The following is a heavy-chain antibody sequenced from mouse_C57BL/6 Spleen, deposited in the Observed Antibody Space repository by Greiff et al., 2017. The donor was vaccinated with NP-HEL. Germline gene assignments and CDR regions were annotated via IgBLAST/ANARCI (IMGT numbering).Heavy chain of an antibody. CDR1: GYTFTSYW. Sequence: QVQLQQPGAELVKPGASVKLSCKASGYTFTSYWMHWVKQRPGQGLEWIGMIHPNSGSTNYNEKFKSKATLTVDKSSRTAYMQLSSPTSEDSAVYYCARPPPTMVTTKAWFAYWGQGTLVTVSA. V-gene: IGHV1-64*01. CDR2: IHPNSGST. J-gene: IGHJ3*01. D-gene: IGHD2-9*01. CDR3: ARPPPTMVTTKAWFAY.